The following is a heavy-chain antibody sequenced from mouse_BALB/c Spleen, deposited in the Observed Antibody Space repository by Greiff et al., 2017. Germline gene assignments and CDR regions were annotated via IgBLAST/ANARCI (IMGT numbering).Heavy chain of an antibody. D-gene: IGHD2-3*01. CDR3: ARGWLPSFAY. J-gene: IGHJ3*01. CDR1: GFTFSSFG. Sequence: EVKLVESGGGLVQPGGSRKLSCAASGFTFSSFGMHWVRQAPEKGLEWVAYISSGSSTIYYADTVKGRFTISRDNPKNTLFLQMTSLRSEDTAMYYCARGWLPSFAYWGQGTLVTVSA. CDR2: ISSGSSTI. V-gene: IGHV5-17*02.